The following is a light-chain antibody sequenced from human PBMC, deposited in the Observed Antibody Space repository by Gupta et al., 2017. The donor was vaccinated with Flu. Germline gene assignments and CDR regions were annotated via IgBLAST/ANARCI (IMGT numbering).Light chain of an antibody. CDR2: DVS. J-gene: IGLJ2*01. V-gene: IGLV2-11*01. Sequence: QSALTQPRSVSGSPGQSVTISCTGTSSDVGGYNYVSWYQQHPGKAPKLMIYDVSKRPSGVPDRFSGSKSGSTASLTISGLQAEDEADYYYCSYAGSDTVVFGGGTKLTVL. CDR3: CSYAGSDTVV. CDR1: SSDVGGYNY.